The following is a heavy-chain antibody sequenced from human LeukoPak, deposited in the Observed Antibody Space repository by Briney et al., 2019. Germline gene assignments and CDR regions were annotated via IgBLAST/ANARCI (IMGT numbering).Heavy chain of an antibody. CDR3: ARGAAAMTLNWFDP. J-gene: IGHJ5*02. V-gene: IGHV4-39*01. D-gene: IGHD2-2*01. CDR2: IYYSGST. CDR1: GGSISSSSYY. Sequence: SETLSLTCTISGGSISSSSYYWGWVRQPPGKGLEWIGSIYYSGSTYYNPSLKSRVTISVDTSNNQFSLKLTSVTAADSAVYYCARGAAAMTLNWFDPWGQGILVTVSS.